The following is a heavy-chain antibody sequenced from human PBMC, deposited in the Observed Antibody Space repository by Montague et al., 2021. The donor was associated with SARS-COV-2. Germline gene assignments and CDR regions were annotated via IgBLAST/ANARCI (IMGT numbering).Heavy chain of an antibody. J-gene: IGHJ4*02. Sequence: ETLSLTCTVSGGSISSSSYYWGWIRQPPGKGLERIGSIYYSGSTYYNPSLKSRVTISVDTSKNQFSLKLSSVTAADTAVYYCARQRRGGLVSTPRFFDYWGQGTLVTVSS. D-gene: IGHD6-19*01. CDR3: ARQRRGGLVSTPRFFDY. V-gene: IGHV4-39*01. CDR1: GGSISSSSYY. CDR2: IYYSGST.